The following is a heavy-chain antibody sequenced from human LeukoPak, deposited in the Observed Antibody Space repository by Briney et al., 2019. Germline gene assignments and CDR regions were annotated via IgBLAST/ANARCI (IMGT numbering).Heavy chain of an antibody. CDR2: INDRGST. V-gene: IGHV4-34*01. D-gene: IGHD3-10*01. J-gene: IGHJ4*02. Sequence: SETLSLTCAIYGGPLSGYSWSWIRQPPGKGLEWTGEINDRGSTTYNPSLQSRPSMSLDTSRNQFSLTLGSVTAADTAVYFCARSGRYQIYWGQGTLVTVSS. CDR1: GGPLSGYS. CDR3: ARSGRYQIY.